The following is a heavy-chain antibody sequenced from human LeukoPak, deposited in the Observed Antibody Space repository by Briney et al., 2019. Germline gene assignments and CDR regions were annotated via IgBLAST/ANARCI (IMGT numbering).Heavy chain of an antibody. CDR2: ISSSSSYI. V-gene: IGHV3-21*01. CDR1: GFTFSSYS. J-gene: IGHJ4*02. CDR3: AREGFPPYTAMVT. Sequence: PGGSLRLSCAASGFTFSSYSMNWVRQAPGKGLEWVSSISSSSSYIYYADSVKGRFTISRDNAKNSLYLQMNSLRAEDTAVYYCAREGFPPYTAMVTWGQGTLVTVSS. D-gene: IGHD5-18*01.